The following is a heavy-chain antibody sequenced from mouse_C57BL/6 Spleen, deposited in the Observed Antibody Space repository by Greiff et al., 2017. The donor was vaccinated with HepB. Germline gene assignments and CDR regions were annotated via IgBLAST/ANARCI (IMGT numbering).Heavy chain of an antibody. Sequence: VKLMESGPGLVQPSQSLSITCTVSGFSLTSYGVHWVRQSPGKGLEWLGVIWSGGSTDYNAAFISRLSISKDNSKSQVFFKMNSLQAVDTAIYYCARRGYAMDYWGQGTSVTVSS. V-gene: IGHV2-2*01. CDR3: ARRGYAMDY. CDR1: GFSLTSYG. J-gene: IGHJ4*01. CDR2: IWSGGST.